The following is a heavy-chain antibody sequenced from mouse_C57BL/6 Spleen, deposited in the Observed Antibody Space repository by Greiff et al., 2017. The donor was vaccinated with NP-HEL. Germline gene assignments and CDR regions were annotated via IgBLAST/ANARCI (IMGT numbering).Heavy chain of an antibody. D-gene: IGHD1-1*01. Sequence: EVNVVESGGGLVKPGGSLKLSCAASGFTFSSYTMSWVRQTPEKRLEWVATISGGGGNTYYPDSVKGRFSISRDNAKNTLYLQMSSLRSEDTALYYCARQGITTVPYFDYWGQGTTLTVSS. CDR3: ARQGITTVPYFDY. V-gene: IGHV5-9*01. CDR2: ISGGGGNT. J-gene: IGHJ2*01. CDR1: GFTFSSYT.